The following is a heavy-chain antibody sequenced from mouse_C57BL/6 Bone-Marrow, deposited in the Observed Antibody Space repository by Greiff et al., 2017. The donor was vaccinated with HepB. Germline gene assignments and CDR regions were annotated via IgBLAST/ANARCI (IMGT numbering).Heavy chain of an antibody. CDR1: GFTFSSYG. J-gene: IGHJ1*03. V-gene: IGHV5-6*02. D-gene: IGHD1-1*01. CDR2: ISSGGSYT. CDR3: ARPLYVYWYFDV. Sequence: DVMLVESGGDLVKPGGSLKLSCAASGFTFSSYGMSWVRQTPDKRLEWVATISSGGSYTYYPDSVKGRFTISRDNAKNTLYLQMSSLKSEDTAMYYCARPLYVYWYFDVWGTGTTVTVSS.